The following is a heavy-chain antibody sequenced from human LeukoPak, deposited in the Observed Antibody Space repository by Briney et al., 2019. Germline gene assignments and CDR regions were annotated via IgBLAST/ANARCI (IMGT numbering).Heavy chain of an antibody. J-gene: IGHJ6*03. CDR1: GGTFSSYA. Sequence: GASVKVSCKASGGTFSSYAISWVRQAPGQGLEWMGGIIPIFGTANYAQKFQGRVTITADKSTSTAYMELSSLRSEDTAVYYCARAPPMVRGVITNHYYYYYYMDVWGKGTTVTISS. D-gene: IGHD3-10*01. CDR3: ARAPPMVRGVITNHYYYYYYMDV. CDR2: IIPIFGTA. V-gene: IGHV1-69*06.